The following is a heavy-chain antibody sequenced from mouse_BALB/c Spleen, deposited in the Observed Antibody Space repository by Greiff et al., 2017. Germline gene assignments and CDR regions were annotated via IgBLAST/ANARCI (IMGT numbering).Heavy chain of an antibody. CDR1: GYSITSDYA. V-gene: IGHV3-2*02. J-gene: IGHJ3*01. CDR3: ARSSYVAWFAY. D-gene: IGHD1-1*01. Sequence: EVKLMESGPGLVKPSQSLSLTCTVTGYSITSDYAWNWIRQFPGNKLEWMGYISYSGSTSYNPSLKSRISITRDTSKNQFFLQLNSVTTEDTATYYCARSSYVAWFAYWGQGTLVTVSA. CDR2: ISYSGST.